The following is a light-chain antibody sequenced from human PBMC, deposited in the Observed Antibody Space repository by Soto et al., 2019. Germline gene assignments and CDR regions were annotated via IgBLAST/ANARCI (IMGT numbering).Light chain of an antibody. CDR3: SSYTTRGTLYCI. CDR1: SCNIGAYDY. Sequence: QSALTQPASVSASPGQTITISCTGTSCNIGAYDYVSWYQQHPGTAPKLMIYEDSHRPSGISHRFSASKPGTSASLPISGCPAEGEADYYFSSYTTRGTLYCIFGSEHKLTVL. J-gene: IGLJ1*01. CDR2: EDS. V-gene: IGLV2-14*01.